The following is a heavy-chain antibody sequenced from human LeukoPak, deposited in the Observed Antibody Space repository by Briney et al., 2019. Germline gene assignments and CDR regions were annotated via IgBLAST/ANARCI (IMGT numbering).Heavy chain of an antibody. J-gene: IGHJ4*02. Sequence: ASVKVSCKASGYTFTSYYMHWVRQAPGQGLEWMGIINPSGGSTSYAQKFQGRVTMTRDTSTSTVYMELSSLRSEDTAVYYCARDYVSRVVPAARLFDYWGQGTLVTVSS. V-gene: IGHV1-46*01. CDR3: ARDYVSRVVPAARLFDY. D-gene: IGHD2-2*01. CDR1: GYTFTSYY. CDR2: INPSGGST.